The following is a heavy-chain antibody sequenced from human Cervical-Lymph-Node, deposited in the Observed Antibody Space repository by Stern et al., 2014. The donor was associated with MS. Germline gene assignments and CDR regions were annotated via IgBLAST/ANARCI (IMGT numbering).Heavy chain of an antibody. J-gene: IGHJ4*02. CDR1: GYTFTGYY. CDR3: AREAAMAVAGTGVDY. Sequence: QVQLVQSGAEVKKPGASVKVSCKASGYTFTGYYMHWVRQAPGQGLEGMGRINPNSGGTNYAQKFQGRVTMTRDTSISTAYMELSRLRSDDTAVYYCAREAAMAVAGTGVDYWGQGTLVTVSS. D-gene: IGHD6-19*01. V-gene: IGHV1-2*06. CDR2: INPNSGGT.